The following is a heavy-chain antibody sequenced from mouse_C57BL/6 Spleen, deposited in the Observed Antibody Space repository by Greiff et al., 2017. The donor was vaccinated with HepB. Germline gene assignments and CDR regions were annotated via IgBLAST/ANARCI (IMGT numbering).Heavy chain of an antibody. CDR3: ARASSGFWYFDV. D-gene: IGHD3-2*02. Sequence: VESEGGLVQPGSSMKLSCTASGFTFSDYYMAWVRQVPEKGLEWVANINYDGSSTYYLDSLKSRFIISRDNAKNILYLQMSSLKSEDTATYYCARASSGFWYFDVWGTGTTVTVSS. CDR2: INYDGSST. J-gene: IGHJ1*03. CDR1: GFTFSDYY. V-gene: IGHV5-16*01.